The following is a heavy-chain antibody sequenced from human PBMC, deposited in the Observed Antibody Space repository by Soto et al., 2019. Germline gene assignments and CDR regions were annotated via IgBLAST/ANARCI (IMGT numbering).Heavy chain of an antibody. J-gene: IGHJ5*01. CDR2: TYYRSKWYN. Sequence: SHTLSLTCAISGDSVSTNSATCDWIRQSPSRGLEWLGRTYYRSKWYNDYAVSVKGRITINPDTSNNQLSLQLNSVTPDDTAVYYCARLIGNSWLDSWGQGTLVTVSS. CDR1: GDSVSTNSAT. CDR3: ARLIGNSWLDS. D-gene: IGHD2-8*01. V-gene: IGHV6-1*01.